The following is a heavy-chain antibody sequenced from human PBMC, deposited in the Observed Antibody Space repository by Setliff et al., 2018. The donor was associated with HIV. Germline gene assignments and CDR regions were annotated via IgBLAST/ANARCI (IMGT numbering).Heavy chain of an antibody. CDR2: INHSGST. CDR1: GGSFSGFY. J-gene: IGHJ3*02. Sequence: SETLSLTCAVYGGSFSGFYWTFIRQPPGKGLEWIGEINHSGSTNYNPSLKSRVTISVDTSKNQFSLKLSSVTAADTAVYYCARGRDDYNYDPFDIWGQGTMVTVSS. V-gene: IGHV4-34*01. D-gene: IGHD4-4*01. CDR3: ARGRDDYNYDPFDI.